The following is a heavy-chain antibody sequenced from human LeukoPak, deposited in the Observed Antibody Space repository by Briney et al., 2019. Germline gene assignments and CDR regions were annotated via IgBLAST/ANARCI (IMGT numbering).Heavy chain of an antibody. CDR3: ARCEDIVVVPAAIWRKCYYMDV. CDR2: IYYSGST. CDR1: GGSISSHY. D-gene: IGHD2-2*02. Sequence: SETLSLTCTVSGGSISSHYWSWIRQPPGKGLEWIGYIYYSGSTNYNPSLKSRVTISVGTSKNQFSLKLSSVTAADTAVYYCARCEDIVVVPAAIWRKCYYMDVWGKGTTVTVSS. J-gene: IGHJ6*03. V-gene: IGHV4-59*11.